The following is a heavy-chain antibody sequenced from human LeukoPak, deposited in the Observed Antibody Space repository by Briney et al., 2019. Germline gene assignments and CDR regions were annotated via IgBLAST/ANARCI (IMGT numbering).Heavy chain of an antibody. Sequence: GGSLRLSCAASGFTLSNYSMRWVRQALWKGLEWVSGISGSAGSTYYADSVKGRFTISRDNSKNTLYLQMNSLTDDDTAVYYCAKKWGVGTTTLDYFDYWGQGTLVTVSS. J-gene: IGHJ4*02. CDR3: AKKWGVGTTTLDYFDY. V-gene: IGHV3-23*01. CDR1: GFTLSNYS. CDR2: ISGSAGST. D-gene: IGHD1-26*01.